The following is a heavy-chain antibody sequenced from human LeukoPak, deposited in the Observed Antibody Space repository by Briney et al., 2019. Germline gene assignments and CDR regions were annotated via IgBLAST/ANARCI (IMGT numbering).Heavy chain of an antibody. Sequence: SETLSLTCTVSGYSISSGYYWGWIRQPPGKGLEWIGSIYHSGRTYYNPSLKSRVTISVDTSKNQFSLKLSSVTAADTAVYYCARGYRSGSNRGYWGQGTLVTVSS. D-gene: IGHD6-19*01. CDR2: IYHSGRT. J-gene: IGHJ4*02. CDR1: GYSISSGYY. V-gene: IGHV4-38-2*02. CDR3: ARGYRSGSNRGY.